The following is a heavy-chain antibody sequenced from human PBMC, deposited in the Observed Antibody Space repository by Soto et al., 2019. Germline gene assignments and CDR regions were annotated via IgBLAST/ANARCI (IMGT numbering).Heavy chain of an antibody. CDR3: ARARSSSWYIVRGYYFDY. D-gene: IGHD6-13*01. Sequence: SETLSLTCAVYGGSFSGYYWSWIRQPPGKGLEWIGEINHSGSTNYNPSLKSRVTISVDTSKNQFSLKLSSVTAADTAVYYCARARSSSWYIVRGYYFDYWGQGTLVTVSS. CDR2: INHSGST. J-gene: IGHJ4*02. CDR1: GGSFSGYY. V-gene: IGHV4-34*01.